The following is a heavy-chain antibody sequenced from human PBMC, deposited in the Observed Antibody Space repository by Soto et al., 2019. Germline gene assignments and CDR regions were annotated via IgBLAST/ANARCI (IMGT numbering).Heavy chain of an antibody. D-gene: IGHD2-2*02. Sequence: GESLKISCKGSGYSFTSYWISWVRQVPGKGLEWMGRIDPSDSYTNYSPSFQGHVTISADKSISTAYLQWSSLKASDTAMYYCARLVCSSTSCYTGSDYYYGMDVWGQGTTVTVSS. CDR2: IDPSDSYT. CDR1: GYSFTSYW. J-gene: IGHJ6*02. CDR3: ARLVCSSTSCYTGSDYYYGMDV. V-gene: IGHV5-10-1*01.